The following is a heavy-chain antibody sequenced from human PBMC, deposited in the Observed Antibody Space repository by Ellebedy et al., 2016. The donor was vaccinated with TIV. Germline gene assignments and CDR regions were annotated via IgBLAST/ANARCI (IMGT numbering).Heavy chain of an antibody. CDR1: GYSISSGYY. Sequence: MPSETLSLTCTVSGYSISSGYYWGWIRQPPGKGLEWIGSIYYSGSAYYNPSLQSRVTVSVDTSKNQFSLNLSSVTAADTAVYYCARDPALPRGRFDTWGQGTLVTVSS. J-gene: IGHJ5*02. V-gene: IGHV4-38-2*02. CDR2: IYYSGSA. CDR3: ARDPALPRGRFDT.